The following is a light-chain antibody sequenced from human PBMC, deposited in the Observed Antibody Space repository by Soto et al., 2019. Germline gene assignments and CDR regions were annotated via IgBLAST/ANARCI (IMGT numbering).Light chain of an antibody. J-gene: IGKJ2*01. CDR1: QVVSSSY. CDR2: HAS. V-gene: IGKV3-20*01. CDR3: QQYGTFPFS. Sequence: EVMLTQSPCTLSLSPGESATLSCRANQVVSSSYLAWYQQKPGQAPRLLIYHASDRAIGIPDRFSGSGSGTDFTLTITRLEPEDFALFYCQQYGTFPFSFGQAT.